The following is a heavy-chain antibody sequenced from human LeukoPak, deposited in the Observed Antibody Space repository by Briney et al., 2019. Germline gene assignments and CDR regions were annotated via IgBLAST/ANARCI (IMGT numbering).Heavy chain of an antibody. CDR1: GYTFTSYY. J-gene: IGHJ4*02. V-gene: IGHV1-46*01. CDR3: ASGGWYYFDY. CDR2: TNPSGGST. D-gene: IGHD6-19*01. Sequence: GSVKVSCKASGYTFTSYYMHWVRQAPGQGLEWMGITNPSGGSTSYAQKFQGRVTMTRDTSTSTVYMELSSLRSEDAAVYYCASGGWYYFDYWGQGTLVTVSS.